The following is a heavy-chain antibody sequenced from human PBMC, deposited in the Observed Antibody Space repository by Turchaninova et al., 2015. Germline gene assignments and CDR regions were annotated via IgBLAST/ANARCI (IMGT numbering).Heavy chain of an antibody. D-gene: IGHD3-10*01. CDR3: ARGFDPVYRRTLVRGVIRGHFDS. Sequence: QVPLQQWGAGLLKPWETLSPTCPGSGGSVSGVYGNWIRHAPGKGLELIGEIKQSGSPNYNPSLKIRVIISVDTSKNQFSLKLNSVTAADTAVYYCARGFDPVYRRTLVRGVIRGHFDSWGQGTLVTVSS. J-gene: IGHJ4*02. CDR2: IKQSGSP. CDR1: GGSVSGVY. V-gene: IGHV4-34*01.